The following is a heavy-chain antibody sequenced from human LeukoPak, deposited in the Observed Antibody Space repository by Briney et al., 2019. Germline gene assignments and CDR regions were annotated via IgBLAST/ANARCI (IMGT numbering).Heavy chain of an antibody. D-gene: IGHD2-2*01. J-gene: IGHJ6*03. V-gene: IGHV1-69*05. CDR3: ARGEVPTAIYYYYTDV. Sequence: ASVKVSCKASGGTFSSYVISWVRQAPGQGLEWMGGFIPLFGTANYAQKFQGRVTINTDESTSTAYMELSSLRSEDTAVYYCARGEVPTAIYYYYTDVWGKGTTVTVSS. CDR1: GGTFSSYV. CDR2: FIPLFGTA.